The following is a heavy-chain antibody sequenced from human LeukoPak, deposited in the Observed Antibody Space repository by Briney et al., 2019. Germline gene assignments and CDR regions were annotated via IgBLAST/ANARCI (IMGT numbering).Heavy chain of an antibody. CDR2: IWDDGSNK. V-gene: IGHV3-33*01. CDR1: GSTFSHYG. J-gene: IGHJ3*02. Sequence: PGKSLRLSCVASGSTFSHYGMHWVRQAPGKGLEWVAVIWDDGSNKHYTDSVKGRFTISRDNSKNTLYLQMNSLRAEDTAVYYCARELGLRTIDAFDIWGQGTMVTVSS. CDR3: ARELGLRTIDAFDI. D-gene: IGHD2-21*02.